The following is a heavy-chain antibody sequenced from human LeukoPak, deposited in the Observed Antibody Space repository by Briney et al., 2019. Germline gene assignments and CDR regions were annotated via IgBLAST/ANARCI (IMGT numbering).Heavy chain of an antibody. CDR2: LYYAGST. D-gene: IGHD3-22*01. V-gene: IGHV4-61*08. CDR3: ARNRGYYDGNQNWYFDL. J-gene: IGHJ2*01. CDR1: GGSVSSDDYY. Sequence: PSYTLSLTCTVSGGSVSSDDYYWRWLRQPPGGGLECIGYLYYAGSTNYTPSLKSRVTISLDTSKNQSSLKLYSVTAADAAVYYCARNRGYYDGNQNWYFDLWGRGSLVTVSS.